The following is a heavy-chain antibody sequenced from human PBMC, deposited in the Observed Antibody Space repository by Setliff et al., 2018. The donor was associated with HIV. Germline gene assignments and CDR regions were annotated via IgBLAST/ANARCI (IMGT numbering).Heavy chain of an antibody. V-gene: IGHV1-2*04. CDR1: GYTFTGYY. J-gene: IGHJ3*02. CDR2: INPNSGDT. CDR3: ARGTRVGANDAFDI. Sequence: ASVKVSCKASGYTFTGYYMHWVRQAPGQGLEWMGWINPNSGDTNYAQKFQGWVTMTRDTSISTAYMELSRLRSDDTAVYYCARGTRVGANDAFDIWGQGTMVTVSS. D-gene: IGHD1-26*01.